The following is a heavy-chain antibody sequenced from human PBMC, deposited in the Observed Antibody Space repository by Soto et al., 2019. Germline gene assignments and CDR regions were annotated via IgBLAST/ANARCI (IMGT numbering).Heavy chain of an antibody. Sequence: ASVKVSCKASGGTFSSYAISWVRQAPGQGLEWMGGIIPIFGTANYAQKFQGRVTITADEPTSTAYMELSSLRSEDTAVYYCARESGYGSGSYYSPTFDYWGQGTLVTVSS. CDR1: GGTFSSYA. J-gene: IGHJ4*02. CDR3: ARESGYGSGSYYSPTFDY. D-gene: IGHD3-10*01. V-gene: IGHV1-69*13. CDR2: IIPIFGTA.